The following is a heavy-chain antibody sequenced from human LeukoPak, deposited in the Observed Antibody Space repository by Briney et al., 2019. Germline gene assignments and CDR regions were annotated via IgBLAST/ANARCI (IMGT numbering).Heavy chain of an antibody. D-gene: IGHD3-10*01. CDR3: ARGPYGSGSYY. Sequence: SQTLSLTCTVSGGSISSGDYYWSWIRQPPGKGLEWIGYIYYSGTTYYNPSLKSRVTISVDTSKNQFSLKLTSVAAADTAVYYCARGPYGSGSYYWGQGTLVTVSS. J-gene: IGHJ1*01. CDR2: IYYSGTT. V-gene: IGHV4-30-4*01. CDR1: GGSISSGDYY.